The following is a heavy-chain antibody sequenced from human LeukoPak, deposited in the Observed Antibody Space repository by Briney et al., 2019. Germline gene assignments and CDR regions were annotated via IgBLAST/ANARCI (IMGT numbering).Heavy chain of an antibody. V-gene: IGHV3-7*01. CDR2: IKQDGSEK. D-gene: IGHD6-19*01. CDR3: ARATTLYSSGWYYAYDI. CDR1: GFTLSSYW. Sequence: GGSLRLSCAASGFTLSSYWMSWVRQAPGKGLEWVANIKQDGSEKYYVDSVKGRFTISRDNAKNSLYVQMNSLRAEDTAIYYCARATTLYSSGWYYAYDIWGQGTMVTVSS. J-gene: IGHJ3*02.